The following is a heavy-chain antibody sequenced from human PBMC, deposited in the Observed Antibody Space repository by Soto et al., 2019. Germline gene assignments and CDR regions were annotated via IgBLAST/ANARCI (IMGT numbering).Heavy chain of an antibody. CDR2: INHSGST. Sequence: QVQLQQWGAGLLKPSETLSLTCAVYGGSFSGYYWSWIRQPPGKGLEWIGEINHSGSTNYNPSLNSPVTISVDTSKNQFSLKLSSVTAADTAVYYCARGLRITMVRGVINHPRLYYYGMDVWGQGTTVTVSS. CDR1: GGSFSGYY. D-gene: IGHD3-10*01. V-gene: IGHV4-34*01. J-gene: IGHJ6*02. CDR3: ARGLRITMVRGVINHPRLYYYGMDV.